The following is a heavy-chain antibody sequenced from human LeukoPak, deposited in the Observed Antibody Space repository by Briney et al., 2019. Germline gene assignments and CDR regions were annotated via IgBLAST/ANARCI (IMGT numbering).Heavy chain of an antibody. V-gene: IGHV4-59*08. CDR1: GGSISSYY. D-gene: IGHD5-18*01. J-gene: IGHJ3*02. Sequence: PSETLSLTCTVSGGSISSYYWSWIRQPPGKGLERIGYIYYSGSTNYNPSLKSRVTISVDTSKNQFSLKLSSVTAADTAVYYCARGGYSYGMHAFVIWGQGTMVTVSS. CDR3: ARGGYSYGMHAFVI. CDR2: IYYSGST.